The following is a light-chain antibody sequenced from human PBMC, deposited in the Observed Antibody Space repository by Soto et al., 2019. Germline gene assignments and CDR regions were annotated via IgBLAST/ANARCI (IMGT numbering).Light chain of an antibody. CDR2: DAS. Sequence: DIQMTQSPSTLSASVGDRVTITCRASQSISTWLAWYQQKPGKAPKLLIYDASSLESGVPSRFSGSGSGTEFTLSIPSLQPDDFATYYCQQYNSYSGTFGQGTKVEIK. V-gene: IGKV1-5*01. CDR3: QQYNSYSGT. J-gene: IGKJ1*01. CDR1: QSISTW.